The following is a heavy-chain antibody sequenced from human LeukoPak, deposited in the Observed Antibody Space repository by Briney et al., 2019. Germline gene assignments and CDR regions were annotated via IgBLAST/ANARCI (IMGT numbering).Heavy chain of an antibody. CDR2: IYYSGST. J-gene: IGHJ4*02. V-gene: IGHV4-59*07. D-gene: IGHD2-2*01. Sequence: SDTLSLTCTVYGGSISSYSWNWIRQPPGKGLEWIGYIYYSGSTNYNPSLKSRVTMSVDTSNNQFSLKLSSVTAADTAVYYCARLASPSLKGYCTSNRCYSFDYWGQGTLVTVSS. CDR1: GGSISSYS. CDR3: ARLASPSLKGYCTSNRCYSFDY.